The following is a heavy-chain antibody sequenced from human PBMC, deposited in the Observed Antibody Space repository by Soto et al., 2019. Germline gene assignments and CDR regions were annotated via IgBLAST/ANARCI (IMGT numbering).Heavy chain of an antibody. CDR2: IYHGGST. Sequence: PAETLSLTCAVSGSSISSADYLGCLRHPPEKGLEWGGSIYHGGSTYYNPSLNSRLTLSIDMTNNHVSLILNSLSAADTAAYFFARVGPWVQYYHDSSRYTFENWFDPRGQGTLVTVSS. D-gene: IGHD3-22*01. V-gene: IGHV4-38-2*01. J-gene: IGHJ5*02. CDR1: GSSISSADY. CDR3: ARVGPWVQYYHDSSRYTFENWFDP.